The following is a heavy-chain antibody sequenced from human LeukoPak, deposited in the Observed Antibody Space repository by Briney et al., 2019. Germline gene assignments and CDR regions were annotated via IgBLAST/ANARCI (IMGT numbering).Heavy chain of an antibody. J-gene: IGHJ5*02. V-gene: IGHV1-2*02. CDR3: ARERVGPNALEGWFDP. D-gene: IGHD1-26*01. CDR2: INPHSGGT. CDR1: GYTFSGYY. Sequence: ASVKVSCKASGYTFSGYYLHWVRQAPGQGPEWMGWINPHSGGTKYAQKFQGRVTMTRDTSLSTGYMELSRLRSDDTAVYYCARERVGPNALEGWFDPWGQGTLVTVSP.